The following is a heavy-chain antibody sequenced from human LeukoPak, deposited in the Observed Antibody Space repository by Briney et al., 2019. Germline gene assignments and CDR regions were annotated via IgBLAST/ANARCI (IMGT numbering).Heavy chain of an antibody. CDR2: IWYDGSNK. Sequence: AGSLRLSCAASGFTFSSYGMHWVRQAPGKGLEWVAVIWYDGSNKYYADSVKGRFTISRDNSKNTLYLQMNSLRAEDTAVYYCARTRLRWSPYGMDVWGQGTTVTVSS. J-gene: IGHJ6*02. D-gene: IGHD4-23*01. CDR3: ARTRLRWSPYGMDV. CDR1: GFTFSSYG. V-gene: IGHV3-33*01.